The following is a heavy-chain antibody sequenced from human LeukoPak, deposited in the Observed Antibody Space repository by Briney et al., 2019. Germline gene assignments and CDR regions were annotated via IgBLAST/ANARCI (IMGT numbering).Heavy chain of an antibody. V-gene: IGHV3-48*03. Sequence: GGSLRLSCAASGFTFSSYEMNWVRQAPGKGLEWVSYITNRGGTIYYADSVKGRFTISRHNAKNSLYLQINSLRVEDTAVYYCARERAGEDAFDIWGQGTLVTVSS. CDR2: ITNRGGTI. CDR1: GFTFSSYE. D-gene: IGHD7-27*01. CDR3: ARERAGEDAFDI. J-gene: IGHJ3*02.